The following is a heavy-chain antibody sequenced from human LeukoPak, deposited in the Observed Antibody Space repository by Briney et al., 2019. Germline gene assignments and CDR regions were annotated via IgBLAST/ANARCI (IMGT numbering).Heavy chain of an antibody. CDR3: ARYYYGSGSLDY. V-gene: IGHV4-39*01. CDR2: INHSGST. J-gene: IGHJ4*02. D-gene: IGHD3-10*01. Sequence: SETLSLTCTVSGGSISSGGYYWSWIRQPPGKGLEWIGEINHSGSTNYNPSLKSRVTISVDTSKNQFSLKLSSVTAADTAVYYCARYYYGSGSLDYWGQGTLVTVSS. CDR1: GGSISSGGYY.